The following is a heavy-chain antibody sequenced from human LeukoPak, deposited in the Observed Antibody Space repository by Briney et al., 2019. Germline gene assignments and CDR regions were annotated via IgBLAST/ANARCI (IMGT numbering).Heavy chain of an antibody. Sequence: GGSLRLSCAASGFIFSSYAMSWVRQAPGKGLQWVSTISGSGSSIYYADSVKGRFTISRDNSKNTLYLQMNSLRAEDTAVYYCASEWELSFDYWGQGTLVTVSS. V-gene: IGHV3-23*01. CDR2: ISGSGSSI. D-gene: IGHD1-26*01. CDR3: ASEWELSFDY. CDR1: GFIFSSYA. J-gene: IGHJ4*02.